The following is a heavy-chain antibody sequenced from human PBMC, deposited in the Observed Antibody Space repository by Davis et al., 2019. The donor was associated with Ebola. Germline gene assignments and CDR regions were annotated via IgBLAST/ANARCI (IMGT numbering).Heavy chain of an antibody. Sequence: GESLKISCAASGFIFSSYAMSWVRQAPGKGLEWVSSISVRSITYHADSVKGRFTISRDNSKNTLHLQMNSLRAGDTAVYYCAKVHPPTTVTTGWFDPWGQGTLATVSS. D-gene: IGHD4-17*01. CDR2: ISVRSIT. CDR1: GFIFSSYA. J-gene: IGHJ5*02. CDR3: AKVHPPTTVTTGWFDP. V-gene: IGHV3-23*01.